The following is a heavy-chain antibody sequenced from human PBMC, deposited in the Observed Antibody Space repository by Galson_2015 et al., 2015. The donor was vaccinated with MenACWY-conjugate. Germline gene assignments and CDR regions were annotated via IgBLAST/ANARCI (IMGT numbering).Heavy chain of an antibody. CDR3: ARGGSAYEVSDRGWFDP. Sequence: CAISGDSVSSNSAAWNWIRQSPSRGLEWLGRTYYRSKWYNDYAASVKSRITINPDTSKNQFSLQLNSVTPEDTAVYYCARGGSAYEVSDRGWFDPWGQGTLVTVSS. D-gene: IGHD3-10*01. CDR1: GDSVSSNSAA. J-gene: IGHJ5*02. V-gene: IGHV6-1*01. CDR2: TYYRSKWYN.